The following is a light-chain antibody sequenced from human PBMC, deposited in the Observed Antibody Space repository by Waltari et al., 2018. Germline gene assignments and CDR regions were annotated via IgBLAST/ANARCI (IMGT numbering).Light chain of an antibody. CDR3: QQYGSSPPYI. V-gene: IGKV3-20*01. Sequence: LSCRASQSISSIYLAWYQQKPGQAPRLLIYGASSRATGIPDRFSGSGSGTDFTLTISRLEPEDFAVYYCQQYGSSPPYIFGQGTKLEIK. CDR2: GAS. CDR1: QSISSIY. J-gene: IGKJ2*01.